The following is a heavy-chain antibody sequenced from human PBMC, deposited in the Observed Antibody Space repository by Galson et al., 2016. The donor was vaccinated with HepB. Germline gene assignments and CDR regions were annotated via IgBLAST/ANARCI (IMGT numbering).Heavy chain of an antibody. CDR1: GDSTSGYF. CDR2: IHYSGIT. CDR3: ARSYGGYAFDI. D-gene: IGHD4-23*01. V-gene: IGHV4-59*01. J-gene: IGHJ3*02. Sequence: SETLSLTCTVSGDSTSGYFWSWIRQPPGKGLEWVAYIHYSGITNYNPSLLSRVTISLDTSKSQFSLKVTSVTAADTAVYYCARSYGGYAFDIWGQGTMVTVSS.